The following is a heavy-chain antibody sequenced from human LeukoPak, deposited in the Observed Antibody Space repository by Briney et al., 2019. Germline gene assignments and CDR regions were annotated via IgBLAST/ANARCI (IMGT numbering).Heavy chain of an antibody. D-gene: IGHD4/OR15-4a*01. CDR3: ARDLDYGEKSEDY. CDR2: IVVGSGNT. Sequence: SVKVSCKASGFTFTSSAVQWVRQASGQRLEWIGWIVVGSGNTNYAQKFQERVTITRDMSTSTAYMELSSLRSEDTAVYYCARDLDYGEKSEDYWGQGTLVTLSS. CDR1: GFTFTSSA. J-gene: IGHJ4*02. V-gene: IGHV1-58*01.